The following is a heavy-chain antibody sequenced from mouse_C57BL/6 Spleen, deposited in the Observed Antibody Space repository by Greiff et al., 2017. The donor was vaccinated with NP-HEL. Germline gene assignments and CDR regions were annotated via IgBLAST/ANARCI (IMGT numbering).Heavy chain of an antibody. Sequence: VQLQQSGPELVKPGASVKISCKASGYAFSSSWMNWVKQRPGKGLEWIGRIYPGDGDTNYNGKFQGKATLTADKSSSTAYMQLSSLTSEDSAVYFCARSGYYGTSLDYWGQGTTLTVSS. CDR2: IYPGDGDT. V-gene: IGHV1-82*01. D-gene: IGHD1-1*01. CDR1: GYAFSSSW. CDR3: ARSGYYGTSLDY. J-gene: IGHJ2*01.